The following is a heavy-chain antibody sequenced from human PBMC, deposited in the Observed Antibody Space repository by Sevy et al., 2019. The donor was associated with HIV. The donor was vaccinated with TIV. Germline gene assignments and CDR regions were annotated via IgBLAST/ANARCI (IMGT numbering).Heavy chain of an antibody. CDR2: LSFGCGEI. V-gene: IGHV3-23*01. Sequence: GGSLRLSCAASGFTFSKYSMSWVRQPPGKGLEWVSTLSFGCGEINYADSVKGRFTISRYNSKSSVYLQMNNRRPEDTPVYYCAREGCTKPHDYWGQGTLVTVSS. CDR1: GFTFSKYS. J-gene: IGHJ4*02. D-gene: IGHD2-8*01. CDR3: AREGCTKPHDY.